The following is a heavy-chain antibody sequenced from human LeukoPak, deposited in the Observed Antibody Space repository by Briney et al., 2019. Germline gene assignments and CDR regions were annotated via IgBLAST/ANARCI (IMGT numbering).Heavy chain of an antibody. CDR1: GGSFIGYH. V-gene: IGHV4-34*01. D-gene: IGHD4-23*01. CDR3: ARDPTTVVTTPYYFDD. Sequence: SETLSLTCAVSGGSFIGYHWNWIRQPPGKGLEGIGEINHSGSTNYHPSLKSRVTISVDTSKNQFSLKLRSVTAADTAVYYCARDPTTVVTTPYYFDDWGQGTLVTVSS. CDR2: INHSGST. J-gene: IGHJ4*02.